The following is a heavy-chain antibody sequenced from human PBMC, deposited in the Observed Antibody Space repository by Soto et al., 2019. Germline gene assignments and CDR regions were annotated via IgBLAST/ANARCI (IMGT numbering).Heavy chain of an antibody. Sequence: TGGSLRLSCAASGFTFSTYGMSWVRQPPGRGLEWVSGISSGGDSTNYADSVKGRFTISRDNSKSTLYLQMNSLRAEDTAVYYCAKDGSATVITSSFYWGQGTLVTVSS. CDR3: AKDGSATVITSSFY. V-gene: IGHV3-23*01. J-gene: IGHJ4*02. D-gene: IGHD4-17*01. CDR2: ISSGGDST. CDR1: GFTFSTYG.